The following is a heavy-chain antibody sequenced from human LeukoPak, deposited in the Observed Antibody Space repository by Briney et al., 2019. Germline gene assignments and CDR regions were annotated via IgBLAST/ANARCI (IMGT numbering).Heavy chain of an antibody. CDR3: AREVQTYSGYAQPYGY. V-gene: IGHV1-3*01. Sequence: ASVKVPCKASGYTFTSYAMHWVRQAPGQRLEWMGWINAGNGNTKYSQKFQGRVTITRDTSASTAYMEPSSLRSEDTAVYYCAREVQTYSGYAQPYGYWGQGTLVTVSS. D-gene: IGHD5-12*01. CDR2: INAGNGNT. CDR1: GYTFTSYA. J-gene: IGHJ4*02.